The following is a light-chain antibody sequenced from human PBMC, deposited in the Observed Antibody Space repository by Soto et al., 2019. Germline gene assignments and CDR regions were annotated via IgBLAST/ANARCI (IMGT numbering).Light chain of an antibody. CDR1: QSVSSNF. V-gene: IGKV3-20*01. J-gene: IGKJ1*01. CDR3: HQYCSSPRT. CDR2: GAS. Sequence: EIVLTQSPGTLSLSPGDRATLSCRASQSVSSNFLAWYQQKPGQAPRLLIYGASIRATGIPDRFSGSGSGTDFTVTIRRLETEDFAMYFGHQYCSSPRTFGQGTKVEIK.